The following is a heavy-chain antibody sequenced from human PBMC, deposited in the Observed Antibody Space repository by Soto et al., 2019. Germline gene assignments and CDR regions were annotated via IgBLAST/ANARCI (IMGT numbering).Heavy chain of an antibody. V-gene: IGHV3-23*01. CDR2: IIGSGGTT. CDR1: GFTFSNYA. Sequence: GGSLRLSCAASGFTFSNYAMSWVRQAPGKGLEWVSGIIGSGGTTYYADSVKGRFTISRDNSKKTLNLQMNSLRVEDTAVYYCAKSGGYGLDVWGQGTTVTVSS. CDR3: AKSGGYGLDV. D-gene: IGHD2-15*01. J-gene: IGHJ6*02.